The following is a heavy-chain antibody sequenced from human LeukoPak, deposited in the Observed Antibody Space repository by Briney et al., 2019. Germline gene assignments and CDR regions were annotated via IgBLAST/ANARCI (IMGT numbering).Heavy chain of an antibody. V-gene: IGHV1-46*01. CDR1: GGTFSSYA. J-gene: IGHJ4*02. Sequence: ASVKVSCKASGGTFSSYAISWVRQAPGQGLEWMGIINPSGGSTSYAQKFQGRVTMTRDTSTSTVYMELSSLRSEDTAVYYCARGDPASGWSLDYWGQGTLVTVSS. CDR2: INPSGGST. CDR3: ARGDPASGWSLDY. D-gene: IGHD6-19*01.